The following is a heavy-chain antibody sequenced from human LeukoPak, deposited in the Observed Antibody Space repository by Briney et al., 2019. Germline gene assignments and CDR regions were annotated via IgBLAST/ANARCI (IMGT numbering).Heavy chain of an antibody. Sequence: GGSLRLSCAASGFTFSSYWMHWVRQAPGKGLVWVSRINSDGSSTSYADSVKGRFTISRDNAKNTLYLQMNSLRAEDTGVYYCARDDYSSGSYYNLGAFDIWGQGTMVTVSS. D-gene: IGHD3-10*01. CDR3: ARDDYSSGSYYNLGAFDI. CDR1: GFTFSSYW. V-gene: IGHV3-74*01. J-gene: IGHJ3*02. CDR2: INSDGSST.